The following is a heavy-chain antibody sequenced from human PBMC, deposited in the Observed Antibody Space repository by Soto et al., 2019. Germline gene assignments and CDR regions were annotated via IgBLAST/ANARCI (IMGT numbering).Heavy chain of an antibody. J-gene: IGHJ4*02. CDR1: GCTISSGCYY. CDR2: IYYSGST. V-gene: IGHV4-31*02. CDR3: ASKYDSSGYYNFHYFDY. Sequence: PSETLSLTSTVSGCTISSGCYYWSWIRQHPGKGLEWIGYIYYSGSTYYNPSLKSRVTISVDTSKNQFSLKLSSVTAADTAVYNCASKYDSSGYYNFHYFDYWGQGTLVTVSS. D-gene: IGHD3-22*01.